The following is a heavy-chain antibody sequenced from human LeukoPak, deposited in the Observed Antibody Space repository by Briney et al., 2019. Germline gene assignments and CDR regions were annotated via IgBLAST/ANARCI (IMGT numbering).Heavy chain of an antibody. V-gene: IGHV3-11*04. CDR1: GFRFSDYY. Sequence: GGSLRLSCVGSGFRFSDYYMSWIRQAPGKGLERVSYISNASVDKYYVDSVRGRFTISRDNAKKSMYLQMSGLRVEDTAVYYCARRDWVSGAVRAFDIWGQGTMVTVPS. J-gene: IGHJ3*02. CDR2: ISNASVDK. CDR3: ARRDWVSGAVRAFDI. D-gene: IGHD3-3*01.